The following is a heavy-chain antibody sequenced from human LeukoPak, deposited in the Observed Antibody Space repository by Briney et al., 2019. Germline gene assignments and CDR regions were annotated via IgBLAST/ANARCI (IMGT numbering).Heavy chain of an antibody. CDR1: GFTFSTYA. CDR2: ISGSGGRT. D-gene: IGHD3-10*01. J-gene: IGHJ4*02. Sequence: GGSLRLSCAASGFTFSTYAMSWVRQAPGKGLEWVSVISGSGGRTYYADSVKGRFTISRDNSKNTLYLQMNSLRAEDTAVYYCAKDRGFGELTLDYWGQGTLVTVSS. V-gene: IGHV3-23*01. CDR3: AKDRGFGELTLDY.